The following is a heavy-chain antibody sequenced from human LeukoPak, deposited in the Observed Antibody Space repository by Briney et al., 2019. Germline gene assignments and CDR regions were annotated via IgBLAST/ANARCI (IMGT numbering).Heavy chain of an antibody. D-gene: IGHD3-10*01. CDR1: GYTFTGYY. J-gene: IGHJ5*02. Sequence: GASVKVSCKASGYTFTGYYMHWVRQAPGRGLEWMGWINPNSGGTNYAQKFQGRVTMTRDTSISTAYMELSRLRSDDTAVYYCARDPMGLWFGEEAIAPWGQGTLVTVSS. CDR2: INPNSGGT. V-gene: IGHV1-2*02. CDR3: ARDPMGLWFGEEAIAP.